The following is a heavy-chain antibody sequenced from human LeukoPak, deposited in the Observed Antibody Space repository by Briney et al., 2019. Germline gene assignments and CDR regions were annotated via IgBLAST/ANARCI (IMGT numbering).Heavy chain of an antibody. CDR2: ISGSGDNT. CDR3: AKGSYYDSSGSFYFDY. V-gene: IGHV3-23*01. D-gene: IGHD3-22*01. J-gene: IGHJ4*02. CDR1: GFTFSSYG. Sequence: HTGGSLRLSCAASGFTFSSYGMHWVRQAPGKGLEWVSGISGSGDNTYYADSVKGRFTISRDNSKNTLYVQVNSLGTEDTAAYYCAKGSYYDSSGSFYFDYWGQGTLVTVSS.